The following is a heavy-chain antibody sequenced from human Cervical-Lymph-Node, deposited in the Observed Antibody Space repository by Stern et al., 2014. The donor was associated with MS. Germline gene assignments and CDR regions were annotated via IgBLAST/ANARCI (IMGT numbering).Heavy chain of an antibody. CDR2: IYTSGST. D-gene: IGHD3-16*01. J-gene: IGHJ4*02. CDR1: GGSISSGSYY. CDR3: ARGVTFGGVYFDY. Sequence: QLQLQESGPGLVKPSQTLSLTCTVSGGSISSGSYYWSWIRQPAGKGLEWIGRIYTSGSTNYNPSLKSRVTLSVDTSKNQFSLKLSSVTAADTAVYYCARGVTFGGVYFDYWGQGTLVTVSS. V-gene: IGHV4-61*02.